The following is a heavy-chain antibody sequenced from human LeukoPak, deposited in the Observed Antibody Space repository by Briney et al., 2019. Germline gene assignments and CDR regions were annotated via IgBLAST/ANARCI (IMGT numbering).Heavy chain of an antibody. J-gene: IGHJ4*02. D-gene: IGHD2-21*01. CDR1: GFTFSSYA. CDR2: ISHDGSNK. V-gene: IGHV3-30*04. Sequence: GGSLRLSCAASGFTFSSYAMHWVRQAPGKGLEWVAVISHDGSNKYYADSVKGRFTISRDNSKNTLYLQMNSLRAEDTAVYYCARDPLGDSTYYFDYWGQGTLVTVSS. CDR3: ARDPLGDSTYYFDY.